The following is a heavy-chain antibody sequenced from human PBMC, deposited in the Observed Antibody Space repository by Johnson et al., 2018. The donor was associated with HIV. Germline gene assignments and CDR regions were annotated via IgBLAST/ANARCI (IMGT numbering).Heavy chain of an antibody. J-gene: IGHJ3*02. V-gene: IGHV3-30*04. CDR1: GFTFSNYI. Sequence: QEKLVESGGGVVQPGTSLRLSCAISGFTFSNYIMHWVRQAPGKGPEWVAGISYDGKNKDYGQSVRGRVTISRDNSKSTLILQMDSLRADDTAVYYCATIAAHGAAFDIWGQGTVVTVSS. D-gene: IGHD6-25*01. CDR3: ATIAAHGAAFDI. CDR2: ISYDGKNK.